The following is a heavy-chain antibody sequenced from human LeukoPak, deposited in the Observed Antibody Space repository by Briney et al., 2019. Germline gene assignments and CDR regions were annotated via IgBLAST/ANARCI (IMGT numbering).Heavy chain of an antibody. CDR1: GGSISSYY. Sequence: NSSETLSLTCTVSGGSISSYYWSWIRQPPGKGLEWIGYIYYSGSTDYNPSLKSRVTISVETSKNQFSLKLSSVTAADTAVYYCARHPGLLVWFGDPTFDYWGQGTLVTVSS. CDR3: ARHPGLLVWFGDPTFDY. D-gene: IGHD3-10*01. V-gene: IGHV4-59*08. J-gene: IGHJ4*02. CDR2: IYYSGST.